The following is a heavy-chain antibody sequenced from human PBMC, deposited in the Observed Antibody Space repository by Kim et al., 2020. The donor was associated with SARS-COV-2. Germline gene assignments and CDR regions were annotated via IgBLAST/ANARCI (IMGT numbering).Heavy chain of an antibody. CDR3: AKDIWDYSGMDA. V-gene: IGHV3-23*01. Sequence: GGSLRLSCAASGFSVSNTAMNWVRQAPGEGLEWVAAISGHGRDTYYGDSVKGRLTISRDTSMNALYLQMNSLRPGDTAIYYCAKDIWDYSGMDAWGQGTTVTVSS. CDR1: GFSVSNTA. CDR2: ISGHGRDT. J-gene: IGHJ6*02. D-gene: IGHD3-16*01.